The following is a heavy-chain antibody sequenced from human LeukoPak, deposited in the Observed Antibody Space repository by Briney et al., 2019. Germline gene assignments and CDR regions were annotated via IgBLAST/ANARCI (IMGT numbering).Heavy chain of an antibody. CDR2: INHSGST. CDR3: ARGLVGVGTIFGVVRFDP. Sequence: SETLSLTCAVYGGSFSGYYWSWIRQPPGKGLEWIGEINHSGSTNYNPSLKSRVTISVDTSKNQFSLKLSSVTAADTAVYYCARGLVGVGTIFGVVRFDPWGQGTLVTVSS. CDR1: GGSFSGYY. V-gene: IGHV4-34*01. D-gene: IGHD3-3*01. J-gene: IGHJ5*02.